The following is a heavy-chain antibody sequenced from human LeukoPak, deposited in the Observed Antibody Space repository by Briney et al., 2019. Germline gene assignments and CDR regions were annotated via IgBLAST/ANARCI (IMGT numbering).Heavy chain of an antibody. CDR1: GGSISSYY. V-gene: IGHV4-59*01. CDR2: LYYTGST. J-gene: IGHJ5*02. D-gene: IGHD2-2*02. Sequence: SETLSLTCTVSGGSISSYYWSWIRQPPGKGLEWIGYLYYTGSTNYNPSLKSRVTISVDTSKNQFSLKLSSVTAADTAVYYCARESCSSSSCYNNWFDPWGQGTLVTVSS. CDR3: ARESCSSSSCYNNWFDP.